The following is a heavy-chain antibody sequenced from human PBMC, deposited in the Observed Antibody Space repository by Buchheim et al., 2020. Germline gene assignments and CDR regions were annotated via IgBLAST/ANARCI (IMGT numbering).Heavy chain of an antibody. D-gene: IGHD4-17*01. CDR1: GYTFTHNY. Sequence: QVQLVQSGAEVKKPGASVKVSCKASGYTFTHNYIHWLRQAPGQGLEWMAMINPRDGSTTYAQKFQGRLIVTKDTSISTAYMELTSLRSEDTAIYYCARGFSTATGRFDSWGQGTL. CDR2: INPRDGST. J-gene: IGHJ4*02. CDR3: ARGFSTATGRFDS. V-gene: IGHV1-46*01.